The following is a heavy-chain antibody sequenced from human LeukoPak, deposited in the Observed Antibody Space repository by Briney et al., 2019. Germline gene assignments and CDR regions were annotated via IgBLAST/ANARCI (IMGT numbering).Heavy chain of an antibody. V-gene: IGHV4-39*07. D-gene: IGHD1-26*01. Sequence: PSETLSLTCTVSGGSISSSSYYWGWIRQPPGKGLEWIGSIYYSGSTYYNPSLKSRVTISVDTSKNQFSLKLSSVTAADTAVYYCARTAVGATTTDKDYYYYYYMDVWGKGTTVTISS. CDR3: ARTAVGATTTDKDYYYYYYMDV. CDR2: IYYSGST. CDR1: GGSISSSSYY. J-gene: IGHJ6*03.